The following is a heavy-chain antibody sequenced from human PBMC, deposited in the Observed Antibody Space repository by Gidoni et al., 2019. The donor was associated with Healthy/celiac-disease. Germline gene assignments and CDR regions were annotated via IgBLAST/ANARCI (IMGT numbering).Heavy chain of an antibody. CDR1: GFTFGDYA. V-gene: IGHV3-49*04. Sequence: EVQLVASEGGLVQPVRSLRLSCTASGFTFGDYAMRWVRQAPGQGLGWVGFIRSKAYCVTTEYAASVKGRFTISRDDSKSIAYLQMNSLKTEDTAVYYCTRAYGYYYDSSGYYIDYWGQGTLVTVSS. CDR3: TRAYGYYYDSSGYYIDY. D-gene: IGHD3-22*01. J-gene: IGHJ4*02. CDR2: IRSKAYCVTT.